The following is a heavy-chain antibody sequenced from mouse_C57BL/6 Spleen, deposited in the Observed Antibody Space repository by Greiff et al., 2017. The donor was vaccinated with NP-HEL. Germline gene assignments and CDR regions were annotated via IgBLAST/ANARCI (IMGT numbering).Heavy chain of an antibody. CDR2: IYPGDGDT. V-gene: IGHV1-80*01. Sequence: QVQLQQSGAELVKPGASVKISCKASGYAFSSYWMNWVKQRPGKGLEWIGQIYPGDGDTNYNGKFKGKATLTADKSSSTAYMQLSSLTSEDSAVYFCARLGAYYGLGAYWGQGTPVTVSA. J-gene: IGHJ3*01. D-gene: IGHD2-10*01. CDR1: GYAFSSYW. CDR3: ARLGAYYGLGAY.